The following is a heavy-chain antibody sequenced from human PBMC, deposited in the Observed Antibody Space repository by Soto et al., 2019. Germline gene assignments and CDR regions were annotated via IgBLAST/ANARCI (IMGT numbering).Heavy chain of an antibody. CDR2: ISKDSGRAT. Sequence: PGGSLRLSRAASAFIFLDWCMSWIRQAPGKGLEWISYISKDSGRATRYADSVKGRFTISRDNAKNSLYLQMNSLRAEDTAVYYCARATSKDDIYYDSSGPPRYWGQGTLVTVSS. J-gene: IGHJ1*01. V-gene: IGHV3-11*01. D-gene: IGHD3-22*01. CDR1: AFIFLDWC. CDR3: ARATSKDDIYYDSSGPPRY.